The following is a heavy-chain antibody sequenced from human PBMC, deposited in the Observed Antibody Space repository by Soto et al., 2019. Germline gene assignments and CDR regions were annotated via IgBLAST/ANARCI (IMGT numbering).Heavy chain of an antibody. J-gene: IGHJ4*02. V-gene: IGHV1-3*01. CDR3: ARGPRGPDGPGDY. CDR2: INAGNGNT. CDR1: GYTFTNYA. Sequence: QVQLVQSGAEVKKPGASVKVSCKDSGYTFTNYAIHWVRQAPGQRLEWMGWINAGNGNTKYSQKFQGRVTITRDTSASTAYMDLSSLRSEDTAVYYCARGPRGPDGPGDYWGQGTLVTVSS. D-gene: IGHD5-12*01.